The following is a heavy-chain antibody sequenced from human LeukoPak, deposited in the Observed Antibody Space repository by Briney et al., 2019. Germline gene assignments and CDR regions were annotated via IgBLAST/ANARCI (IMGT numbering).Heavy chain of an antibody. CDR2: INHSGST. CDR1: GGSFSGYS. V-gene: IGHV4-34*01. J-gene: IGHJ4*02. D-gene: IGHD2-8*01. CDR3: ARETNYYFDY. Sequence: SETLSLTCAVYGGSFSGYSWNWIRQPPGKGLEWIGEINHSGSTNYNPSLKRRVTISVDTSKNQISLKLSSVTAADTAVYYCARETNYYFDYWGQGNLVTVSS.